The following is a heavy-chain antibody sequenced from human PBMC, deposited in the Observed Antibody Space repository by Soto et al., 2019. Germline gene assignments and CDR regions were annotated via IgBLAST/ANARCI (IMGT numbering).Heavy chain of an antibody. CDR2: IWYDGSNK. Sequence: QVQLVESGGGVVQPGRSLRLSCAASGFTFSSYGMHWVRQAPGKGLEWVAVIWYDGSNKYYADSVKGRFTISRDNSKNTLYLQMNSLRAEDTAVYYCARAGSWQQLVLIDYWGQGTLVTVSS. J-gene: IGHJ4*02. D-gene: IGHD6-13*01. V-gene: IGHV3-33*01. CDR3: ARAGSWQQLVLIDY. CDR1: GFTFSSYG.